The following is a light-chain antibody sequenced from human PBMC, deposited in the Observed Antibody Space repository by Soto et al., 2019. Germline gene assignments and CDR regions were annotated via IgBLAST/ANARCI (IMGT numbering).Light chain of an antibody. V-gene: IGKV3-11*01. Sequence: EIVLTQSPATLSLSPGERATLSCRASQSVSRYLAWYQQKPGQAPRILIYDASNRATGIPVRFSGSGSGTDFTLTISSLEPEDFAVYYCQQRSTWPRLTFGGGTKVEIK. J-gene: IGKJ4*01. CDR2: DAS. CDR1: QSVSRY. CDR3: QQRSTWPRLT.